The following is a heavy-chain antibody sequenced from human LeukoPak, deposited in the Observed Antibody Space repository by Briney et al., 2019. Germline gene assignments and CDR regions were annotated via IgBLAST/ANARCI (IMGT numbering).Heavy chain of an antibody. V-gene: IGHV1-2*02. CDR2: INPNSGGT. J-gene: IGHJ4*02. CDR1: GYTFTGYY. Sequence: GASAKVSCKASGYTFTGYYMHWVRQAPGQGLECMGWINPNSGGTNYAQKFQGRVTMTRDTSISTAYMELSRLRSDDTAVYYCARQTGTTMVRVDYWGQGTLVTVSS. D-gene: IGHD3-10*01. CDR3: ARQTGTTMVRVDY.